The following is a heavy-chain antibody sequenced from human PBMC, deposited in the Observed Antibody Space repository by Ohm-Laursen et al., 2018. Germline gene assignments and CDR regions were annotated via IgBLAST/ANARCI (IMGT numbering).Heavy chain of an antibody. CDR2: IGGSDGNI. D-gene: IGHD3-10*01. CDR3: AKGLSGGTGHGNWFDP. CDR1: GFTFTNYA. V-gene: IGHV3-23*01. J-gene: IGHJ5*02. Sequence: SLRLSCAASGFTFTNYAMSWVRQAPGKGPEWVSAIGGSDGNIYYADSVKGRFTISRDNSKNTLYLQMSSLRAEDTAVYYCAKGLSGGTGHGNWFDPWGQGTLVSVSS.